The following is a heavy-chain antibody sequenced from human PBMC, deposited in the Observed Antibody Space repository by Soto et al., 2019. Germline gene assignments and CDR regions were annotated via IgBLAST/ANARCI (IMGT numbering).Heavy chain of an antibody. Sequence: PSETLSLTCAVYGGSFSGYYWSWIRQPPGKGLEWIGDINHSGSTNYNPSLKSRVTISVDTSKNQFSLKLSSVTAADTAVYYCGRVLREQLVLFDYSGQGTLVTVSS. CDR1: GGSFSGYY. V-gene: IGHV4-34*01. CDR2: INHSGST. D-gene: IGHD6-6*01. CDR3: GRVLREQLVLFDY. J-gene: IGHJ4*02.